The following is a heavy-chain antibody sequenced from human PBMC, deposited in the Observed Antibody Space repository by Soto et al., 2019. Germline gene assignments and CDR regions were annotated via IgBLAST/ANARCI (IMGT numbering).Heavy chain of an antibody. CDR3: ARDGYCSSTSCLTWGYYYYYGMDV. J-gene: IGHJ6*04. D-gene: IGHD2-2*03. Sequence: ASVKVSCKASGYTFTSYAMHWVRQAPGQRLEWMGWINAGNGNTKYSQKFQGRVTITRDTSASTAYMELSSLRSEDAAVYYCARDGYCSSTSCLTWGYYYYYGMDVWGKGTMVTDSS. CDR1: GYTFTSYA. V-gene: IGHV1-3*01. CDR2: INAGNGNT.